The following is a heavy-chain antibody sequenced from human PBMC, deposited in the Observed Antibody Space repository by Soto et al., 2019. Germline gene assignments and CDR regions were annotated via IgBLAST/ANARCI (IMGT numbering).Heavy chain of an antibody. CDR3: AGRDCSGTNCYYLDYYYVDV. V-gene: IGHV4-59*08. Sequence: QVQLQESGPGLVRPSETLSLTCTVSGGSFSSYYWTWIRQSPGKGLVCIGYIYYSGSTDYNPSLSGRLAISIDTSKNQFSLRLNSMTAADTAVYYCAGRDCSGTNCYYLDYYYVDVWGKGTTVTVSS. CDR2: IYYSGST. CDR1: GGSFSSYY. D-gene: IGHD2-2*01. J-gene: IGHJ6*03.